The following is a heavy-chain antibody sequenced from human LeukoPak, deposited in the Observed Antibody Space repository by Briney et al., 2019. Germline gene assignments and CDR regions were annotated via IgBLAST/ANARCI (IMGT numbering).Heavy chain of an antibody. J-gene: IGHJ3*02. CDR2: INPNSGGT. CDR1: GYTFTGYY. Sequence: ASVKVSCKASGYTFTGYYMHWVRQAPGQGLEWMGWINPNSGGTNYAQNFQGRVTMTRDTSISTAYMELSRLRSDDTAVYYCARGTTGTTGYAFDIWGQGTMVTVSS. V-gene: IGHV1-2*02. D-gene: IGHD1-1*01. CDR3: ARGTTGTTGYAFDI.